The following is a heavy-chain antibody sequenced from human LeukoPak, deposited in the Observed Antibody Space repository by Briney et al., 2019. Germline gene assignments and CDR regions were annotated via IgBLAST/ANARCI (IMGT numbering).Heavy chain of an antibody. V-gene: IGHV4-39*01. Sequence: SETLSLTCTVSGGSISSGVYYWGWIRQPPGKGLEWIGSFYYGGSTYYNPSLKSRVTISVDTSMNQFSLKLSFVTTADTAVYYCARALGYCSGGSCTRGYNWFDPWGQGTLVTVPS. CDR2: FYYGGST. CDR3: ARALGYCSGGSCTRGYNWFDP. CDR1: GGSISSGVYY. J-gene: IGHJ5*02. D-gene: IGHD2-15*01.